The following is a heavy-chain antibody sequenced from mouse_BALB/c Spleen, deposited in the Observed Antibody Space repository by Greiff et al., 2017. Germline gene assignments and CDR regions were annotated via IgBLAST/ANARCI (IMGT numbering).Heavy chain of an antibody. CDR3: TGGNYSYFDY. V-gene: IGHV1S81*02. CDR1: GYTFTSYY. Sequence: QVQLKQSGAELVKPGASVKLSCKASGYTFTSYYMYWVKQRPGQGLEWIGEINPSNGGTNFNEKFKSKATLTVDKSSSTAYMQLSSLTSEDSAVYYCTGGNYSYFDYWGQGTTLTVSS. CDR2: INPSNGGT. D-gene: IGHD2-1*01. J-gene: IGHJ2*01.